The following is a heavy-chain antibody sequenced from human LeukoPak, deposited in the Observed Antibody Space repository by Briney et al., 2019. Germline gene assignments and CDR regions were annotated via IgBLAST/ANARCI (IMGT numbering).Heavy chain of an antibody. J-gene: IGHJ4*02. D-gene: IGHD3-10*01. CDR2: ISYDGGNK. CDR1: GFTFSDYG. Sequence: GGSLRLSCAASGFTFSDYGMHWVRQAPGKGLEWVALISYDGGNKFYADSVRDRFTISRDNSKNTLFLQMSSLRIEDTAVYYCAKVFEVRGARRPKDYWGQGTLVIVSS. CDR3: AKVFEVRGARRPKDY. V-gene: IGHV3-30*18.